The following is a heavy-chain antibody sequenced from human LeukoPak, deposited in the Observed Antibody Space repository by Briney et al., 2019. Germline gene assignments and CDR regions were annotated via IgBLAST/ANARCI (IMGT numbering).Heavy chain of an antibody. Sequence: SETLSLTCAVSGDSMSGTNWWSWVRQAPGKGLEWIGEIYHDGSTNYNPSLKSRVTISIDKSRRQFSLRLNSVTAADTAVHYCARGTTNAFDYWGQGTLVTVSS. V-gene: IGHV4-4*02. D-gene: IGHD1-7*01. CDR1: GDSMSGTNW. CDR3: ARGTTNAFDY. J-gene: IGHJ4*02. CDR2: IYHDGST.